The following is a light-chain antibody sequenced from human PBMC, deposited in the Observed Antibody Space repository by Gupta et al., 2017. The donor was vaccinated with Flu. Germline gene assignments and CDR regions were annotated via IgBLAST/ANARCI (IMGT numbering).Light chain of an antibody. CDR1: QSVTSTY. J-gene: IGKJ5*01. V-gene: IGKV3-20*01. CDR3: HHYGSSPIT. Sequence: EFVLTQSPGTLSLSPGERATLSCGASQSVTSTYLAWYQQKPGQAPRLLIYDASSRATGIPDRFSGSGSGTDFTLTISRLEPEDFAVYYCHHYGSSPITFGQGTRLEIK. CDR2: DAS.